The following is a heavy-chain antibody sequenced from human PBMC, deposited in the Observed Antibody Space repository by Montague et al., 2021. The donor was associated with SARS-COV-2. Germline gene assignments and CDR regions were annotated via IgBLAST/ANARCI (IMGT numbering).Heavy chain of an antibody. J-gene: IGHJ4*02. Sequence: PALVKPTQTLTLTCTFSGFSFSTSGAGVGWIRQPPGKALEWLALIYWDDDKRYSPSLKSRLTITKDTSKNQVVLTMTNMDPVDTATYYCAHRTIRDVSGSYDXWGQGTLVTVSS. V-gene: IGHV2-5*02. CDR1: GFSFSTSGAG. D-gene: IGHD3-10*01. CDR2: IYWDDDK. CDR3: AHRTIRDVSGSYDX.